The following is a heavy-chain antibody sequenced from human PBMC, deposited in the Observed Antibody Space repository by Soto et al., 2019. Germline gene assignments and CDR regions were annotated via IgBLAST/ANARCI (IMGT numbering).Heavy chain of an antibody. V-gene: IGHV3-21*01. D-gene: IGHD3-22*01. CDR3: ARDSYYYDSSGSPIFDY. J-gene: IGHJ4*02. CDR2: ISSSSSYI. Sequence: GGSLRLSCAASGFTFSSYSMNWVRQAPGKGLEWVSSISSSSSYIYYADSVKGRFTISRDNAKNSLYLQMNSLRAEDTAVYYCARDSYYYDSSGSPIFDYWGQGTLVTVSS. CDR1: GFTFSSYS.